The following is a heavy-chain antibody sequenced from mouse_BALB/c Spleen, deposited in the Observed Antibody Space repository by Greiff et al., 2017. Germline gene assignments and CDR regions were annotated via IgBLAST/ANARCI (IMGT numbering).Heavy chain of an antibody. CDR3: ARDYGYDYAMDY. V-gene: IGHV3-2*02. D-gene: IGHD1-2*01. CDR1: GYSITSDYA. CDR2: ISYSGST. Sequence: EVKLQESGPGLVKPSQSLSLTCTVTGYSITSDYAWNWIRQFPGNKLEWMGYISYSGSTSYNPSLKSRISITRDTSKNQFFLQLNSVTTEDTATYYCARDYGYDYAMDYWGQGTSVTVSS. J-gene: IGHJ4*01.